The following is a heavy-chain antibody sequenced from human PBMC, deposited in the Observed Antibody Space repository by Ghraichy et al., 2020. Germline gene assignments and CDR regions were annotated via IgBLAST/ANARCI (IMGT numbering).Heavy chain of an antibody. CDR1: GGSFSGYY. V-gene: IGHV4-34*01. CDR2: INHSGST. J-gene: IGHJ4*02. Sequence: SETLSLTCAVYGGSFSGYYWSWIRQPPGKGLEWIGEINHSGSTNYNPSLKSRVTISVDTSKNQFSLKLSSVTAADTAVYYCARVHSYGYPLGSGVLGYWGQGTLVTVSS. D-gene: IGHD5-18*01. CDR3: ARVHSYGYPLGSGVLGY.